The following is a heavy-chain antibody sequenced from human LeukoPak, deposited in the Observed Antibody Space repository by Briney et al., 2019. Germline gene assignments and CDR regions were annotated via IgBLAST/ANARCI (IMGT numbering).Heavy chain of an antibody. CDR1: GGTFSSYA. CDR2: IIPIFGIA. V-gene: IGHV1-69*04. CDR3: ARGRESSGWFLGAYYFDY. D-gene: IGHD6-19*01. J-gene: IGHJ4*02. Sequence: GASVKVSCKASGGTFSSYAISWVRQAPGQGPEWMGRIIPIFGIANYAQKFQGRVTITADKSTSTAYMELSSLRSEDTAVYYCARGRESSGWFLGAYYFDYWGQGTLVTVSS.